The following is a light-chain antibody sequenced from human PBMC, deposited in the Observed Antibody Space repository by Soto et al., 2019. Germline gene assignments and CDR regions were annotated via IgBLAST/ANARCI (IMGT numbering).Light chain of an antibody. CDR3: QQYDNWPLT. CDR2: GAS. V-gene: IGKV3D-15*01. CDR1: QSVDSN. J-gene: IGKJ4*01. Sequence: EIVMTQSPATLSVSPGERATLSCRASQSVDSNLAWYQQKPGQAPRLLIFGASTRATGIPARFSGSGSGTDFTLTISSLQSEDFGVYFCQQYDNWPLTFGEATKVDIK.